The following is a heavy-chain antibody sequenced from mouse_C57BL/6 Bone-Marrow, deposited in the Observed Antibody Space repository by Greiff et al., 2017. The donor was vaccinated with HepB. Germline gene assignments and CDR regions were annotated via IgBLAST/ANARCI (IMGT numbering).Heavy chain of an antibody. Sequence: EVKVVESGGGLVQPGGSRKLSCAASGFSFSSFGIHWVRQAPEKGLEWVAYISSGSSAIYYADTVKGRFTGSRDNPRNTLFLQMTSLRSEDTATYYCARQDPFYYAMDYWGQGTSVTVSS. CDR2: ISSGSSAI. J-gene: IGHJ4*01. V-gene: IGHV5-17*02. CDR3: ARQDPFYYAMDY. CDR1: GFSFSSFG.